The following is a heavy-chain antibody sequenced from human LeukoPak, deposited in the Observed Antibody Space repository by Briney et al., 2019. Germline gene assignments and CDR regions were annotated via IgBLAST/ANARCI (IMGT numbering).Heavy chain of an antibody. CDR3: AKDKSIAVAGTNDYFDC. J-gene: IGHJ4*02. V-gene: IGHV3-30*18. CDR2: ISYDGSNQ. CDR1: GFTFSGFG. Sequence: PGRSLRLSCEASGFTFSGFGMHWVRQSPGKGLEWVAVISYDGSNQYYADSVKGRFTISRDNSKNTLFMQMNSLRAEDTAVYYCAKDKSIAVAGTNDYFDCWGQGTLVTVSS. D-gene: IGHD6-19*01.